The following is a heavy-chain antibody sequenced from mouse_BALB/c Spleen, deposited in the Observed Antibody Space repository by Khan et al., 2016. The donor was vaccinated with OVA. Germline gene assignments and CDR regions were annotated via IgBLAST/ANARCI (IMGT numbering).Heavy chain of an antibody. CDR1: GYSITSGYA. Sequence: EVQLQESGPGLVKPSQSLSLTCTVTGYSITSGYAWNWIRQFPGNKLEWMGYIRYSGVPSYTPSLKRRISITRDTSKNQFFLQLNSVTTEDTANYCCARGNYYGYYFDYGGQGTTLTVAS. V-gene: IGHV3-2*02. D-gene: IGHD1-1*01. CDR3: ARGNYYGYYFDY. J-gene: IGHJ2*01. CDR2: IRYSGVP.